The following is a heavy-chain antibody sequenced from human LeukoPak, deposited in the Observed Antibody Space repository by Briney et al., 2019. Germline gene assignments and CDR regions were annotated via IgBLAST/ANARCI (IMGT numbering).Heavy chain of an antibody. CDR2: IYSSGTT. CDR1: GGSISSYY. J-gene: IGHJ4*02. Sequence: PSETLSLTCIVSGGSISSYYWSWIRQPPGKGLEWIGNIYSSGTTNYNPSLKSRVTISVDTSKNQFSLKLSSVTAADTAVYYCARGKIWSPVYLSHWGQGTLVTVSS. D-gene: IGHD3-10*01. CDR3: ARGKIWSPVYLSH. V-gene: IGHV4-59*13.